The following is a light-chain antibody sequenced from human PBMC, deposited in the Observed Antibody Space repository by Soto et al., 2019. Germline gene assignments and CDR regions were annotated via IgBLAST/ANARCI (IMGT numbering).Light chain of an antibody. J-gene: IGLJ2*01. CDR1: SSNIGSNT. V-gene: IGLV1-44*01. CDR2: RND. CDR3: TAWDDSLSGVF. Sequence: QPVLTQPPSASGTPGQRVTISCSGSSSNIGSNTVNWYQQLPGTAPKLLIYRNDQRPSGVPDRFSGSKSGTSASLAISGLQSEDETDYYCTAWDDSLSGVFFGGGTQLTVL.